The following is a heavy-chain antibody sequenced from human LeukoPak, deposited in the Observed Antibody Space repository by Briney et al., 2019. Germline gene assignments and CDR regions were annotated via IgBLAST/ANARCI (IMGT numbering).Heavy chain of an antibody. D-gene: IGHD3-16*02. V-gene: IGHV1-46*01. Sequence: ASVKVSCKSAAYTFTNYYMRWVSQAPGQGLEWMGLINPTGTGTNYAQKFRGRVTLTRDTSTTTVYMELSSLRSEDTTVYYCARGESGRYFDYWGQGTLVTVSS. CDR3: ARGESGRYFDY. J-gene: IGHJ4*02. CDR2: INPTGTGT. CDR1: AYTFTNYY.